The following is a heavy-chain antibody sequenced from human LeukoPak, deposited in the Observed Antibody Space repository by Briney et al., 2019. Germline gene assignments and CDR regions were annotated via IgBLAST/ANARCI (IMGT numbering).Heavy chain of an antibody. Sequence: ASVKVSCKASGYTFTSYAMHWVRQAPGQRLEWMGWINAGNGNTKYSQKFQGRVTITRDTSASTAYMELSSLRSEDTAVYYCARDQGDGDYEFDPWGQGTLVTVSS. V-gene: IGHV1-3*01. CDR2: INAGNGNT. CDR3: ARDQGDGDYEFDP. J-gene: IGHJ5*02. D-gene: IGHD4-17*01. CDR1: GYTFTSYA.